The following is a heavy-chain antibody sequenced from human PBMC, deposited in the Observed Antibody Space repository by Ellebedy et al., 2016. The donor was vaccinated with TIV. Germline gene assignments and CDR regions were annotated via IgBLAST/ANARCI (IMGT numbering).Heavy chain of an antibody. CDR3: ARVVYYSSGWPQNWFDP. CDR1: GYTLTELS. CDR2: FDPEDGET. Sequence: AASVKVSCKVSGYTLTELSMHWVRQAPGKGLEWMGGFDPEDGETIYAQKVQGRATMTTDTSTTTAYMELRSLRSDDTAVYYCARVVYYSSGWPQNWFDPWGQGTLVTVSS. V-gene: IGHV1-24*01. D-gene: IGHD6-19*01. J-gene: IGHJ5*02.